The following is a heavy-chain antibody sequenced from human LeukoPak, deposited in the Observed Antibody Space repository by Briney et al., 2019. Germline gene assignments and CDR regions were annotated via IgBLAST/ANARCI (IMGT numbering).Heavy chain of an antibody. CDR1: GFTFSSYG. Sequence: GGSLRLSCAASGFTFSSYGMHGVRQAPGKGLEWVAVISYDGSNKYYADSVKSRFTIHRDNSKNTLYLQMNSLRAQDTAVYYCAKDSPYFDYWRQGTLVTVSS. CDR3: AKDSPYFDY. J-gene: IGHJ4*02. CDR2: ISYDGSNK. V-gene: IGHV3-30*18.